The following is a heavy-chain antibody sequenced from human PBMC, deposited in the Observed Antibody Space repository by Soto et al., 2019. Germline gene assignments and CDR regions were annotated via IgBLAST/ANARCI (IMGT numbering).Heavy chain of an antibody. V-gene: IGHV4-30-4*01. Sequence: SETLSLTCAVYGGSISSGDYYWSWIRQPPGKGLEWIGYIYYSGSTYYNPSLKSRVTISVDKSKNQFSLKLSSVTAADTAVYYCATYDFWSGFDYWGQGTLVTVSS. D-gene: IGHD3-3*01. CDR2: IYYSGST. CDR1: GGSISSGDYY. CDR3: ATYDFWSGFDY. J-gene: IGHJ4*02.